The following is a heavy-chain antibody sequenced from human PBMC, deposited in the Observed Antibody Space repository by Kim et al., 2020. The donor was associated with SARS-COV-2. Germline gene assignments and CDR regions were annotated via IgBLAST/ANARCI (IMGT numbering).Heavy chain of an antibody. V-gene: IGHV3-23*01. D-gene: IGHD3-9*01. J-gene: IGHJ5*02. CDR3: AKDGSWGGYFDWLGWFDP. CDR2: ISGSGGST. CDR1: GFTFSSYA. Sequence: GGSLRLSCAASGFTFSSYAMSWVRQAPGKGLEWVSAISGSGGSTYYADSVKGRFTISRDNSKNTLYLQMNSLRAEDTAVYYCAKDGSWGGYFDWLGWFDPWGQGTLVTVSS.